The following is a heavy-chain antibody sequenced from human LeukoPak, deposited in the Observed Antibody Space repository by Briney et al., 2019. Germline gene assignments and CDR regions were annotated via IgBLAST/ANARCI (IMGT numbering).Heavy chain of an antibody. D-gene: IGHD4-17*01. J-gene: IGHJ4*02. V-gene: IGHV4-31*01. CDR3: ATDPGYGDYGDYFDY. Sequence: SETLSLTCTVSGGSISSGGYYWSWIRQHPGRGREGVGYIYDSGSTYYSPSLKSPVTISVDTSKNQFSLKLSSVTAADTAVYYCATDPGYGDYGDYFDYWGQGTLVTVSS. CDR2: IYDSGST. CDR1: GGSISSGGYY.